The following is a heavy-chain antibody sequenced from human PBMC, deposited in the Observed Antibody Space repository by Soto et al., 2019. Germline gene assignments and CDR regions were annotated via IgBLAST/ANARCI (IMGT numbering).Heavy chain of an antibody. CDR2: INYNSGIV. CDR1: GFTFDVYA. CDR3: AKDISLRGWVYLVVEY. J-gene: IGHJ4*02. V-gene: IGHV3-9*01. Sequence: EVQLVESGGGWVQPGRYLRLSCAASGFTFDVYAMHWVRQAPGKGLEWVSGINYNSGIVGYADSVKGRFTISRDNAKNSLHLQMNSLRSEDTAVYYCAKDISLRGWVYLVVEYWGPGTLVTVSP. D-gene: IGHD6-13*01.